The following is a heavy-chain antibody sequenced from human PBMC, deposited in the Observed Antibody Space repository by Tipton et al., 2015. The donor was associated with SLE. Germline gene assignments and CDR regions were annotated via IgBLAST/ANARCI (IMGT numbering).Heavy chain of an antibody. D-gene: IGHD3-16*01. J-gene: IGHJ4*02. Sequence: QSGAEVKKPGASVKVSCKASGYTFTSYYMHWVRQAPGQGLEWMGIINPSGGSTSYAQKFQGRVTMTRDTSTSTVYMELSSLRSEDTAVYYCAREMGLGGYAGGIDYWGQGTLATVSS. CDR1: GYTFTSYY. CDR2: INPSGGST. CDR3: AREMGLGGYAGGIDY. V-gene: IGHV1-46*01.